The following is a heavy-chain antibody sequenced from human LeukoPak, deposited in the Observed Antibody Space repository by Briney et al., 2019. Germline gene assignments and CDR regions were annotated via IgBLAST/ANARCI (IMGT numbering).Heavy chain of an antibody. V-gene: IGHV3-21*01. CDR3: ARATYCSSNSCYKGNAFDI. CDR2: ISSSSSYI. J-gene: IGHJ3*02. CDR1: GFTFSSYS. Sequence: PGGSLRLSCAASGFTFSSYSMNWVRQAPGKGLEWVSSISSSSSYIYYADSVKGRFTISRDNAKNSLYMQMNSLRAEDKAVYYCARATYCSSNSCYKGNAFDIWGQGTMVTVSS. D-gene: IGHD2-2*02.